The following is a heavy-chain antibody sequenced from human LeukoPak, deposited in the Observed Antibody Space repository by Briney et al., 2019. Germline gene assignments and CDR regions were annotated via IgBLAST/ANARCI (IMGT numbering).Heavy chain of an antibody. D-gene: IGHD6-13*01. J-gene: IGHJ6*02. CDR3: ARDLAAPAGGDYGYYYYGMDV. V-gene: IGHV1-46*01. CDR2: INPSGGST. Sequence: ASVKVSCKASGYTFTSYYMHWVRQAPGQGLEWMGIINPSGGSTSYAQKFQGRVTMTRDTSTSTVYMELSSLRSEDTAVYYCARDLAAPAGGDYGYYYYGMDVWGQGTTVTVFS. CDR1: GYTFTSYY.